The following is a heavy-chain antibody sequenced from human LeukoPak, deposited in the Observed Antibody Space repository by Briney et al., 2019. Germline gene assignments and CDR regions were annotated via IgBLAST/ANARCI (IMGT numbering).Heavy chain of an antibody. CDR3: AREINKWFDA. J-gene: IGHJ5*02. CDR2: IGTDGRHT. CDR1: GFTFSSYG. V-gene: IGHV3-74*03. Sequence: GWSLRLSFASSGFTFSSYGMHWVRQAPGKELVWVSRIGTDGRHTKNADSVEGRVTISRDNARCTLSLLMDSLRDEDTAVYYCAREINKWFDAWGQGTLVTVSS.